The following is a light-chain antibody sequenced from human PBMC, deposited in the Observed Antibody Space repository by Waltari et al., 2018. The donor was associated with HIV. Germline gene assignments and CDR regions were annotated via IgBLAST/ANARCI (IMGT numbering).Light chain of an antibody. CDR1: NSDVGSYNR. CDR2: EVN. CDR3: SSYTSSSTLWM. Sequence: QSALTQPPSVSGSPGQSVTISCTGTNSDVGSYNRVSWYQLPPGTAPKLMIYEVNKRPSGVPDRFSGSKSGNTASLTISGLQAEDEADYYCSSYTSSSTLWMFGGGTKLTVL. J-gene: IGLJ3*02. V-gene: IGLV2-18*02.